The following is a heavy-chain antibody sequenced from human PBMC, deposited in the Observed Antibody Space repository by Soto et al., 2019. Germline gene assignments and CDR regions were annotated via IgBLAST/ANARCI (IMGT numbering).Heavy chain of an antibody. Sequence: QLQLQESGPGLVKPSETLSLTCTVSGGSISSSSYYWGWIRQPPGKGLEWIRSIYYSGSTYYNPSLKSPVTISVDTSKNQFSLKLSSVTAADTAVYYCARLGSETWITWFDPWGQGTLVTVSS. CDR1: GGSISSSSYY. D-gene: IGHD5-12*01. CDR3: ARLGSETWITWFDP. CDR2: IYYSGST. J-gene: IGHJ5*02. V-gene: IGHV4-39*01.